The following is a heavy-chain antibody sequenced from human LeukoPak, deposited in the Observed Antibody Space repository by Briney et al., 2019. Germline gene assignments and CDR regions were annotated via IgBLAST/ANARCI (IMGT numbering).Heavy chain of an antibody. V-gene: IGHV3-21*01. D-gene: IGHD1-26*01. CDR2: ICPSSTYI. J-gene: IGHJ4*02. CDR3: ARLVGATPQYYFDY. CDR1: GFTFSNSS. Sequence: PGGSLRLSCAASGFTFSNSSMNWVRQAPGKGLEWLSSICPSSTYIYYADSVKGRFTISRDNAKNSLYLQMNSLRAEDTAVYYCARLVGATPQYYFDYWGQGTLVTVSS.